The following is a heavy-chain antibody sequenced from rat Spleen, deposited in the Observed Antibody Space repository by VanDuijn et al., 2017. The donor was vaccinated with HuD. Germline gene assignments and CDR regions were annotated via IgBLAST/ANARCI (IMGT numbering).Heavy chain of an antibody. CDR2: IRTGGDKT. Sequence: EVQLVESGGGLVQPGRSMKLSCAASGFTFTNYYMAWVRQAPTKGLEWVASIRTGGDKTYYGASVRGRFTISRENAKSTLYLQMDSLRSEDTATYYCARHRNYGGYPFDYWGQGVMVTVSS. D-gene: IGHD1-11*01. CDR3: ARHRNYGGYPFDY. V-gene: IGHV5-25*01. J-gene: IGHJ2*01. CDR1: GFTFTNYY.